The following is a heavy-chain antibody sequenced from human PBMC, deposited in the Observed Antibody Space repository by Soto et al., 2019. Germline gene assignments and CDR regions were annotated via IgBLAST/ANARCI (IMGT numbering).Heavy chain of an antibody. Sequence: QVQLVESGGGVVQPGRSLRLSCAASGFTFSSYGMHWVRQAPGKGLEWVAVISYDGSNKYYADSVKGRFTISRDNSKNTLYLQMNSLRAEDTAVYYCAKEGRPYQLLGWFDPWGQGTLVTVSS. CDR1: GFTFSSYG. D-gene: IGHD2-2*01. CDR3: AKEGRPYQLLGWFDP. J-gene: IGHJ5*02. V-gene: IGHV3-30*18. CDR2: ISYDGSNK.